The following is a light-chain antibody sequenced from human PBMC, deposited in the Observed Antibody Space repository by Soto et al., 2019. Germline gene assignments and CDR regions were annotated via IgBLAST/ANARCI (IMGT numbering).Light chain of an antibody. J-gene: IGKJ1*01. CDR1: QSLFDSSTNKNY. CDR2: WAS. Sequence: IVMTQSPDSLAESLGERATVNCNSSQSLFDSSTNKNYLAWYQQKPGQPPKLLIYWASARESGVPDRFSGSGSGTHFTLTINTLRGEYVAVYYSQQYYSPLWTFGQGSKVEV. V-gene: IGKV4-1*01. CDR3: QQYYSPLWT.